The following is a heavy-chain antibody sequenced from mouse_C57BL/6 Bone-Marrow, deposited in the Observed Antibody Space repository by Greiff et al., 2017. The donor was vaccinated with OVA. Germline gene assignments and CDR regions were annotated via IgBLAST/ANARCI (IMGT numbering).Heavy chain of an antibody. CDR1: GFPITSGYY. CDR2: ITHSGET. D-gene: IGHD1-1*01. CDR3: AGDRILRSYWYFDV. Sequence: VKLVESGPGLVKPSQSLFLTCSITGFPITSGYYWIWIRQSPGKPLEWMGYITHSGETFYNPSLQSPISITRETSKNQFFLQLNSVTTEDTAMYYCAGDRILRSYWYFDVWGTGTTVTVSS. J-gene: IGHJ1*03. V-gene: IGHV12-3*01.